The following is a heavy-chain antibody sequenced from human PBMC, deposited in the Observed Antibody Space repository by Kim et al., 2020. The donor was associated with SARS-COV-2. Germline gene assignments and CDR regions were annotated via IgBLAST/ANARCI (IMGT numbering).Heavy chain of an antibody. Sequence: GGSLRLSCAASGFTFSGYTMNWVRQAPGKGLEWVSSIGGDGLATFYADSVKGRLTISRDNAQNSLSLQMSSLRVEDTAVYYCARDLPFSCYDYWGQGTLVTVSS. J-gene: IGHJ4*02. CDR1: GFTFSGYT. CDR3: ARDLPFSCYDY. D-gene: IGHD2-15*01. V-gene: IGHV3-48*04. CDR2: IGGDGLAT.